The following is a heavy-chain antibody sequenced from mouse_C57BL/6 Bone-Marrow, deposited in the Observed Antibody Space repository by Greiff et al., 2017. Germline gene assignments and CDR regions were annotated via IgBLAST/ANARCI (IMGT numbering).Heavy chain of an antibody. CDR3: AIHFITTVDFFDY. D-gene: IGHD1-1*01. J-gene: IGHJ2*01. Sequence: EVMLVESGGDLVKPGGSLKLSCAASGFTFSSYGMSWVRQTPDKRLEWVATISSGGSYTYYQDSVKGRFTISRDNAKNTLYLQLSSLKSEDTARYYCAIHFITTVDFFDYWGQGTTLTVSS. CDR2: ISSGGSYT. V-gene: IGHV5-6*01. CDR1: GFTFSSYG.